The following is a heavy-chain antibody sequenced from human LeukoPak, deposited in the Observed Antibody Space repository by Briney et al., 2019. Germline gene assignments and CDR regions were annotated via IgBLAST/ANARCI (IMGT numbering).Heavy chain of an antibody. CDR3: ARASGSYDY. Sequence: DPGGSLRLSCAASGFIFSIYGMHWVRQSPGKGLEWVAVIWNDGSHKYHADSVKGRFTISRDNSKNTLFLQMNSLRAEDTAVYYCARASGSYDYWGQGTLVTVSS. J-gene: IGHJ4*02. CDR1: GFIFSIYG. CDR2: IWNDGSHK. V-gene: IGHV3-33*01. D-gene: IGHD1-26*01.